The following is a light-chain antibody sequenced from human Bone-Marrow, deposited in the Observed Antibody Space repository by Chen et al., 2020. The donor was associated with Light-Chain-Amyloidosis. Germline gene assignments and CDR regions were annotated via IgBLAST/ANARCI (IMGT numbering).Light chain of an antibody. CDR1: SSDVGGDNH. CDR3: SSYTITNTLV. J-gene: IGLJ1*01. Sequence: QSALTQPAPVSGSPGHSLTISCIGTSSDVGGDNHVSWYQQHPDKAPKLMIYEVTNRPSGVPDRFSGSKSDNTASLTISGLQTEDEAVYFCSSYTITNTLVFGSGTRVTAL. CDR2: EVT. V-gene: IGLV2-14*01.